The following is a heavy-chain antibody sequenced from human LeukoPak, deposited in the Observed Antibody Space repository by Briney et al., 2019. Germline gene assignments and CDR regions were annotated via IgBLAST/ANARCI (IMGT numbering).Heavy chain of an antibody. V-gene: IGHV3-23*01. J-gene: IGHJ4*02. CDR2: IIGSGGST. CDR3: AKDRSSSLYSFDY. D-gene: IGHD2-2*01. CDR1: GFTFSSYA. Sequence: GGSLRLSCAASGFTFSSYAMSWVRQAPGKGLEWVSAIIGSGGSTYYADSVKGRFTISRDNSKNTLYLQMNSLRAEDTAVYYCAKDRSSSLYSFDYWGKGTLVTVSS.